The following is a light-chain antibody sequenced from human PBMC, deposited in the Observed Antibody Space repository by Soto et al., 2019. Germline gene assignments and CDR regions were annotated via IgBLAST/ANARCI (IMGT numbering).Light chain of an antibody. CDR3: QQYGSSPRT. V-gene: IGKV3-20*01. J-gene: IGKJ1*01. CDR2: GAS. Sequence: EIVLTQSPGTLSLSPGEIATLSCRASQSVSNNFLAWYQQKPGQAPRLLIYGASFRATGIPDRFSGSGSGTDFTLTISRLEPEDFAVYYCQQYGSSPRTFGQGTKVEI. CDR1: QSVSNNF.